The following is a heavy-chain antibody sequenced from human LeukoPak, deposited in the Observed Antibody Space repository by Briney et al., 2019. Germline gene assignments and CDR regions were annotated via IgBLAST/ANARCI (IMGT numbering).Heavy chain of an antibody. V-gene: IGHV1-46*01. CDR2: INPSGGST. Sequence: ASVKVSCKASGYTFTSYYMHWVRQAPGQGLEWMGIINPSGGSTSYAQKFQGRVTMTRDTSTSTVYMELSSLRSEDTAVYYCATRGGGLAAGPSSSWYPHWGQGTLVTVSS. CDR3: ATRGGGLAAGPSSSWYPH. CDR1: GYTFTSYY. J-gene: IGHJ4*02. D-gene: IGHD6-13*01.